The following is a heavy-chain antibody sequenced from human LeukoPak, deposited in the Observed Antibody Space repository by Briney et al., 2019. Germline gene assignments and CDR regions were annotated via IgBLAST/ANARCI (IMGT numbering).Heavy chain of an antibody. V-gene: IGHV1-2*02. CDR1: GYTFTGYY. CDR3: ARSRGYYYDSSGYSDY. D-gene: IGHD3-22*01. Sequence: ASVKVSCKASGYTFTGYYMHWVRQAPGQGLEWMGWINTNSGGTNYAQKFQGRVTMTRDTSISTAYMELSRLRSDDTAVCYCARSRGYYYDSSGYSDYWGQGTLVTVFS. CDR2: INTNSGGT. J-gene: IGHJ4*02.